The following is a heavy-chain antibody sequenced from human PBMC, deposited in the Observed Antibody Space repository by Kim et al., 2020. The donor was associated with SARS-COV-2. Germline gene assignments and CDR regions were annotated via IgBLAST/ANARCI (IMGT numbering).Heavy chain of an antibody. CDR2: VSSSGTNT. CDR3: AKGGRGWNFDS. CDR1: GFTFSSSG. J-gene: IGHJ4*02. D-gene: IGHD6-19*01. V-gene: IGHV3-23*01. Sequence: GGSLRLSCEASGFTFSSSGMSWVRQAPGKGLEWVSGVSSSGTNTYYADSVKGRFTISRDNSKNTLYLQMHSLRAEDTAVYYCAKGGRGWNFDSWGQGTLVTVSS.